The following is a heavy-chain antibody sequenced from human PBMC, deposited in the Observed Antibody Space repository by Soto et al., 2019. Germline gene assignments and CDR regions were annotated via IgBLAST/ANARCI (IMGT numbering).Heavy chain of an antibody. CDR1: GGSFSGYY. D-gene: IGHD3-16*02. Sequence: SETLSLTCAVYGGSFSGYYWSWIRQPPGKGLEWIGEINHSGSTNYNPSLKSRVTISVDTSKNQFSLKLSSVTAADTAVYYCARGSPYDYVWGSYRTFDYWGQGTLVTVSS. J-gene: IGHJ4*02. V-gene: IGHV4-34*01. CDR3: ARGSPYDYVWGSYRTFDY. CDR2: INHSGST.